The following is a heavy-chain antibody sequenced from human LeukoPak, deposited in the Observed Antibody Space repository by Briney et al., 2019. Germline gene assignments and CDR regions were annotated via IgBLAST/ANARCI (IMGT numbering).Heavy chain of an antibody. CDR1: GGSISSSNW. CDR3: ARRYDYVWGSYDY. Sequence: PSETLSLTWAVSGGSISSSNWWSWVRQPPGKGLEWIGEIYHSGSTNYNPSLKSRVTISVDKSKNQFSLKLSSVTAADTAVYYCARRYDYVWGSYDYWGQGTLVTVSS. CDR2: IYHSGST. D-gene: IGHD3-16*01. J-gene: IGHJ4*02. V-gene: IGHV4-4*02.